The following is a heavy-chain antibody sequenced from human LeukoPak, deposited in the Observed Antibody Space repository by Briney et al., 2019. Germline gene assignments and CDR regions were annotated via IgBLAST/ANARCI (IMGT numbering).Heavy chain of an antibody. J-gene: IGHJ6*03. CDR1: GFTFSSYG. CDR2: ISGSGGST. CDR3: ARDQGFSYYYYYMDV. Sequence: GGSLRLSCAASGFTFSSYGMSWVRQAPGKGLEWVSAISGSGGSTYYADSVKGRFTISRDNSKNTLYLQMNSLRAEDTAVYYCARDQGFSYYYYYMDVWGKGTTVTVSS. V-gene: IGHV3-23*01. D-gene: IGHD3-3*01.